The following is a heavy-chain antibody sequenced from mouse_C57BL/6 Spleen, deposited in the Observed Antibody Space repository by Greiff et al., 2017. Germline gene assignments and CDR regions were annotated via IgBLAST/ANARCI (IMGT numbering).Heavy chain of an antibody. CDR1: GYTFTSYW. CDR2: IYPGSGST. CDR3: ARGGLLHYYAMDY. J-gene: IGHJ4*01. D-gene: IGHD1-1*01. Sequence: VQLQQSGAELVKPGASVKMSCKASGYTFTSYWITWVKQRPGQGLEWIGDIYPGSGSTNYNEKFKSKATLTVDTSSSTAYMQLSSLTSEDSAVYYCARGGLLHYYAMDYWGQGTSVTVSS. V-gene: IGHV1-55*01.